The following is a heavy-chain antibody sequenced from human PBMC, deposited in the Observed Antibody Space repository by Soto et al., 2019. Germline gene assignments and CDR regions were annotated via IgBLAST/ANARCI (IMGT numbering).Heavy chain of an antibody. Sequence: QVQLQQWGAGLLKPSETLSLTCAVYGGSFSGYYWSWIRQPPGKGLEWIGEINHSGSTNYNPSLKSRVTISVVTSKIQLSLKLSSVTAADTAVYYCARGVYDYVWGSYRSDRSRQYYFDYWGQGTLVTVSS. CDR3: ARGVYDYVWGSYRSDRSRQYYFDY. J-gene: IGHJ4*02. CDR1: GGSFSGYY. CDR2: INHSGST. D-gene: IGHD3-16*02. V-gene: IGHV4-34*01.